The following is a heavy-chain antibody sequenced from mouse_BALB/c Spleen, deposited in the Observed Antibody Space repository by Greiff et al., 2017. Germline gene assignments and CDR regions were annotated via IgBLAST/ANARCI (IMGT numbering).Heavy chain of an antibody. V-gene: IGHV1-54*01. CDR3: ARRNWEDAMDY. D-gene: IGHD4-1*01. CDR1: GYAFTNYL. Sequence: LVESGAELVRPGTSVKVSCKASGYAFTNYLIEWVKQRPGQGLEWIGVINPGRGGTNYNEKFKGKATLTADKSSSTAYMQLSSLTSDDSAVYFCARRNWEDAMDYWGQGTSVTVSS. J-gene: IGHJ4*01. CDR2: INPGRGGT.